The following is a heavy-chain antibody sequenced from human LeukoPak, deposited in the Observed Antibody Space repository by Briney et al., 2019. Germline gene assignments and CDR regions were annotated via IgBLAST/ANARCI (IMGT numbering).Heavy chain of an antibody. D-gene: IGHD6-19*01. CDR3: ARDQWLDY. CDR1: GFTFSGYI. J-gene: IGHJ4*02. Sequence: GGSLRLSCAASGFTFSGYIMNWVRQAPGKGLEWVSFISSSSNTIYYADSVKGRFTVSRDNGKNSLYLQMNSLRAEDTAVYYCARDQWLDYWGQGTLVTVSS. CDR2: ISSSSNTI. V-gene: IGHV3-48*01.